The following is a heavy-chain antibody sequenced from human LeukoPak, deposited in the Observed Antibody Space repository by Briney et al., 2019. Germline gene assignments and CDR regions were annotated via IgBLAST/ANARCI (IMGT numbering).Heavy chain of an antibody. V-gene: IGHV4-31*03. CDR2: VFYSGRT. CDR3: AREKEWLRFRGFDS. J-gene: IGHJ4*02. D-gene: IGHD6-19*01. Sequence: SQTLSLTCTVSGGSISSGGYYWSWIRQHPGKGLEWIGKVFYSGRTYYNPSLESRVSISVDPSNQQFSLRLNSVTAADTAVYYCAREKEWLRFRGFDSWGQGTLVTVSS. CDR1: GGSISSGGYY.